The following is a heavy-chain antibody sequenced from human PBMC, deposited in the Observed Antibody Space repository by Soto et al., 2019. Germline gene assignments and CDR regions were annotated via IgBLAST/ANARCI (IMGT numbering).Heavy chain of an antibody. D-gene: IGHD3-22*01. V-gene: IGHV4-61*01. J-gene: IGHJ6*02. CDR1: GGSVSSGSYY. CDR3: ARHPYDSSGYYYGYYYYGMDV. Sequence: SETLSLTCTVSGGSVSSGSYYWSWIRQPPGKGLEWIGYIYYSGSTNYNPSLKSRVTISVDTSKNQFSLKLSSVTAADTAVYYCARHPYDSSGYYYGYYYYGMDVWGQGTTVTVSS. CDR2: IYYSGST.